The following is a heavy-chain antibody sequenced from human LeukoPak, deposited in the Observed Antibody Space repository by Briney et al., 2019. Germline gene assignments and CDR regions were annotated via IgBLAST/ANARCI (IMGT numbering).Heavy chain of an antibody. D-gene: IGHD2-2*01. Sequence: GGSLRLSCAASGCTFSSSAMSWVRQAPGKGLEWLSIISGSGRNAYYADSVKGRFTISRDNSKSTLFLQMNSLRAEDTALYYCVKRTMAGVLERRTYYFDYWGQGSLVTVS. CDR3: VKRTMAGVLERRTYYFDY. CDR1: GCTFSSSA. V-gene: IGHV3-23*01. CDR2: ISGSGRNA. J-gene: IGHJ4*02.